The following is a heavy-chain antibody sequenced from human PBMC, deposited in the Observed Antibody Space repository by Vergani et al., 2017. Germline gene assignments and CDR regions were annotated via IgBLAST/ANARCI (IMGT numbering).Heavy chain of an antibody. D-gene: IGHD3-10*01. CDR1: GFTFSGSA. J-gene: IGHJ6*02. Sequence: EVQLVESGGGLVQPGGSLKLSCAASGFTFSGSAMHWVRQASGKGLEWVGRIRSKANSYATAYAASVKGRFTISRDDSKNTAYLQMNSLKTEDTAVYYCTRHDDLWFGELLYSGGMDVWGQGTTVTVSS. V-gene: IGHV3-73*01. CDR2: IRSKANSYAT. CDR3: TRHDDLWFGELLYSGGMDV.